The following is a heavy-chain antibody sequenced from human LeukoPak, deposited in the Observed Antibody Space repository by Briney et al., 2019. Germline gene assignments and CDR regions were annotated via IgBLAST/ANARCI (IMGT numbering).Heavy chain of an antibody. Sequence: GGSLRLSCAASGFTFGSYEMNWVRQAPDKGLEWVSAISGSDGSTYYADSVKGRFTISRDDSQNTLYLQMNSLSAEDTAVYYCAKVETSGGANCYALDYWGQGTLVTVSS. CDR3: AKVETSGGANCYALDY. D-gene: IGHD2-2*01. CDR2: ISGSDGST. J-gene: IGHJ4*02. V-gene: IGHV3-23*01. CDR1: GFTFGSYE.